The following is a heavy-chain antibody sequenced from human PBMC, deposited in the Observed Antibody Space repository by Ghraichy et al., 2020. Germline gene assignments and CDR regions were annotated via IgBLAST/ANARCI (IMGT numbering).Heavy chain of an antibody. Sequence: GGSLRLSCAASGFTFGTYSMNWARQAPGKGLEWLSFISDSGSIIHEADSVKGRFTISRDNAENSLFLQMTGLRAEDTGVYYCARGSDFPATSWDCLGQGTLVTVSS. V-gene: IGHV3-48*04. CDR2: ISDSGSII. J-gene: IGHJ4*02. D-gene: IGHD2-21*02. CDR1: GFTFGTYS. CDR3: ARGSDFPATSWDC.